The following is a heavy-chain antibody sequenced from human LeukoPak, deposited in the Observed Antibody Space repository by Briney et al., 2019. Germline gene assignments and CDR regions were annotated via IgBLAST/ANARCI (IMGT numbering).Heavy chain of an antibody. CDR1: GFIFSHFG. V-gene: IGHV3-33*01. Sequence: GRSLRLSCATSGFIFSHFGMHWVRQAPGKGLEWVAAIQSDGSQEYFADSVKGRSTISRDKSKRTMYLQIDTLRAEDTAVYYCARDSCLIKTCLDYWGQGTLVTVSS. CDR3: ARDSCLIKTCLDY. CDR2: IQSDGSQE. D-gene: IGHD3-10*01. J-gene: IGHJ4*02.